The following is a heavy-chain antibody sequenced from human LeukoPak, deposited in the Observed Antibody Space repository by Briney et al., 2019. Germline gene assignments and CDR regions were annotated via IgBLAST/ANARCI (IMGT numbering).Heavy chain of an antibody. CDR3: ARDTLHYYGSGSHPIVDY. J-gene: IGHJ4*02. Sequence: PGGSLRLSCAASGFTFTTYWMSWVRQAPGKGLEWVANIKQDGNEKYYVDSVKGRFTISRDNAKNSLYLQMNSLRAEDTAVYYCARDTLHYYGSGSHPIVDYWGQGTLVTVSS. CDR2: IKQDGNEK. D-gene: IGHD3-10*01. CDR1: GFTFTTYW. V-gene: IGHV3-7*01.